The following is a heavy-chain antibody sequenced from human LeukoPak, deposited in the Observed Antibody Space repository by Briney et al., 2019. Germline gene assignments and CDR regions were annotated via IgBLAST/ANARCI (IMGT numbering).Heavy chain of an antibody. CDR2: IYYSGST. Sequence: SETLSLTCTVSGGSISSSSYYWGWIRQPPGKGLEWIGSIYYSGSTYYNPSLKSRVTISVDTSKNQFSLKLSSVTAADTAVYYCARVNLPYDYVWGSYHFDYWGQGTLVTVSS. D-gene: IGHD3-16*02. CDR1: GGSISSSSYY. CDR3: ARVNLPYDYVWGSYHFDY. J-gene: IGHJ4*02. V-gene: IGHV4-39*07.